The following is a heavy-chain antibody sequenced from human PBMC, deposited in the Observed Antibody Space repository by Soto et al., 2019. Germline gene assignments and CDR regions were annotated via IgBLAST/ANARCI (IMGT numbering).Heavy chain of an antibody. J-gene: IGHJ4*02. CDR2: IYHSGST. D-gene: IGHD2-21*01. Sequence: PSETLSLTCAVSGGSISSGGYSWSWIRQPPGKGLEWIGYIYHSGSTYYNPSLKSRVTISVDRSKNQFSLKLSSVTAADTAVYYCARSLPGLIPSSDGVFDYWGQGTVVTVSS. V-gene: IGHV4-30-2*01. CDR3: ARSLPGLIPSSDGVFDY. CDR1: GGSISSGGYS.